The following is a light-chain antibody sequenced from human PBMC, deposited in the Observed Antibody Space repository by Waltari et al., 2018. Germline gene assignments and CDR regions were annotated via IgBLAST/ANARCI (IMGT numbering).Light chain of an antibody. Sequence: QSALTQPSSVSGSPGQSITISCTGTSSDMGAYDYVSWYQHHPGKAPQLVIHDVSSRPSGTSDRFSGSKSGNTASLIISGLQADDEANYYCSSYTASRHYVFGTGTKVTVL. CDR3: SSYTASRHYV. V-gene: IGLV2-14*03. J-gene: IGLJ1*01. CDR2: DVS. CDR1: SSDMGAYDY.